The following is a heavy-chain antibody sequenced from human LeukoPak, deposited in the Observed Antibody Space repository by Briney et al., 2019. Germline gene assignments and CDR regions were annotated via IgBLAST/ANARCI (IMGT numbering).Heavy chain of an antibody. V-gene: IGHV1-8*01. D-gene: IGHD5-18*01. CDR3: ARGGGYSYGPLDF. J-gene: IGHJ4*02. CDR1: AYTFTSYD. Sequence: ASVKVSCKASAYTFTSYDINWVRQAPGQGLEWVGWMNPISGNTGYAQKFQGRVSMTRNTSISTAYMELNSLRSEDTAVYYCARGGGYSYGPLDFWGQGTLVTVSS. CDR2: MNPISGNT.